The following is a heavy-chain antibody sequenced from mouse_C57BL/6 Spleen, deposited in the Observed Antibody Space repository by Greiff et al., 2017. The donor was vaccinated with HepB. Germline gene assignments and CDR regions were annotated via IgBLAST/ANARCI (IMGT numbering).Heavy chain of an antibody. CDR1: GYSITSGYD. CDR2: ISYSGST. V-gene: IGHV3-1*01. CDR3: ARGHYYGSSFFAY. Sequence: DVQLQESGPGMVKPSQSLSLTCTVTGYSITSGYDWHWIRHFPGNKLEWMGYISYSGSTNYNPSLKSRISITHDTSKNHFFLKLNSVTTEDTATYYCARGHYYGSSFFAYWGQGTLVTVSA. D-gene: IGHD1-1*01. J-gene: IGHJ3*01.